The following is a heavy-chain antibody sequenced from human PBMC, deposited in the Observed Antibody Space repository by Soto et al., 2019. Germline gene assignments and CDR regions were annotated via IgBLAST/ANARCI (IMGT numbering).Heavy chain of an antibody. J-gene: IGHJ4*02. D-gene: IGHD1-1*01. CDR3: ARSGGSYNFDS. Sequence: LSLTCTVASGSVSTYYWSWIRQPAGKGLEWIGRIFVNGNTNYNPSLRSRVTISVDTSKGQFSLNLTSVTAADTAVYFCARSGGSYNFDSWGQGILVTVSS. CDR1: SGSVSTYY. V-gene: IGHV4-4*07. CDR2: IFVNGNT.